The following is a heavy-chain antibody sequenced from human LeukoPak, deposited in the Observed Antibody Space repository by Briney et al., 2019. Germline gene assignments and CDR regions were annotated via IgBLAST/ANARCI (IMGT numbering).Heavy chain of an antibody. V-gene: IGHV3-23*01. D-gene: IGHD1-26*01. Sequence: PAGGSQRLSCAASGFTFSSYAITWVRQAPGMGLEWVSVIKGSGGSAYYADSVKDWFTISRDNFKNTLYMQINSLRAEDTAVYYCAKHGQVLLPFSGRPFDPGGQGTLVTVSS. CDR2: IKGSGGSA. CDR3: AKHGQVLLPFSGRPFDP. J-gene: IGHJ5*02. CDR1: GFTFSSYA.